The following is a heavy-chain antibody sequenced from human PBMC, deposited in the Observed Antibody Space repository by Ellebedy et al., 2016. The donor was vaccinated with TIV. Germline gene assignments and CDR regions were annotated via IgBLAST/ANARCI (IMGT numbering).Heavy chain of an antibody. Sequence: GESLKISCAASGFTFSRNAMHWVRQAPGKGLEWVAVISFDGSNQFYADSVKGRFTISRDNSKSTYYLQMNSLRAEDTAVYYCAKEIENHYIDSWGQGTLVTVSS. CDR3: AKEIENHYIDS. V-gene: IGHV3-30*18. D-gene: IGHD5-24*01. J-gene: IGHJ4*02. CDR2: ISFDGSNQ. CDR1: GFTFSRNA.